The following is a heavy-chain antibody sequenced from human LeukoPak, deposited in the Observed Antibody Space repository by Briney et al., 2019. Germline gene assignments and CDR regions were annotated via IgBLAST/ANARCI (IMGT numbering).Heavy chain of an antibody. CDR3: AIPIPDSGYEFDY. CDR1: GYTFTSHF. Sequence: GASVKVSCKASGYTFTSHFMHWVRQAPGQGLEWMGIINPRGGSTSYTQKFQGRVTMTRDTSTSTVYMELSSLRSDDTAVYYCAIPIPDSGYEFDYWGQGTLVTVSS. D-gene: IGHD5-12*01. V-gene: IGHV1-46*01. CDR2: INPRGGST. J-gene: IGHJ4*02.